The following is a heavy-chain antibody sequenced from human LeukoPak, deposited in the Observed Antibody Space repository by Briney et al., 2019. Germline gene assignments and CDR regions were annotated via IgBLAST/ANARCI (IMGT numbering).Heavy chain of an antibody. CDR1: GGSISTYY. Sequence: SETLSLTCTVSGGSISTYYWSRIRQPPGKGLEWIGYIYNSGSTNYNPSLKSRVTISVDTSKNQFSLKLRSVTAADTAVYYCARENSNSWYLDYWGQGTLVTVSS. V-gene: IGHV4-59*01. D-gene: IGHD6-13*01. CDR2: IYNSGST. CDR3: ARENSNSWYLDY. J-gene: IGHJ4*02.